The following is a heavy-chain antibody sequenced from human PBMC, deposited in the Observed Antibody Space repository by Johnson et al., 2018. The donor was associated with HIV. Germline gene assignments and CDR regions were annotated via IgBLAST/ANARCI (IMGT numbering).Heavy chain of an antibody. CDR2: ISYDGSNK. J-gene: IGHJ3*02. Sequence: VQLVESGGGLIKPGGSLRLSCAASGFTFSSYAMHWVRQAPGKGLEWVAVISYDGSNKYYADSVKGRFTISRDNSKNTLYLQMNSLRAEDTAVYYCAKDEALGWELDPDAFDIWGQGTMVTVSS. V-gene: IGHV3-30*04. D-gene: IGHD1-26*01. CDR1: GFTFSSYA. CDR3: AKDEALGWELDPDAFDI.